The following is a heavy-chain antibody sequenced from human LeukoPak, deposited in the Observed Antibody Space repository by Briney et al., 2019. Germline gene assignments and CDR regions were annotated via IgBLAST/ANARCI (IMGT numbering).Heavy chain of an antibody. D-gene: IGHD3-10*02. Sequence: GGSLRLSCAASGFTFSSYSMNWVRQAPGKGLEWVSYISSSSSTIYYADSVKGRFTISRDNSRNTLYLQMNSLRVDDTAVYYCARDLCWGCFDDWGQGNLVTVSS. CDR1: GFTFSSYS. CDR3: ARDLCWGCFDD. V-gene: IGHV3-48*01. J-gene: IGHJ4*02. CDR2: ISSSSSTI.